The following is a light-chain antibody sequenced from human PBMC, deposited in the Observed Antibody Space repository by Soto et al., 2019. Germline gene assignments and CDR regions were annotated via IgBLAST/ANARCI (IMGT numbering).Light chain of an antibody. CDR2: AAS. V-gene: IGKV1-39*01. J-gene: IGKJ3*01. CDR1: QSISSY. Sequence: DIQMTQSPSSLSASVGDRVTITCRASQSISSYLNWYQQKPGKAPKLLIYAASSLQSGVPSRFSGSGSGTDFTLTISSLQPEDFATYYCQQCYCTLTFGPGIKVDIK. CDR3: QQCYCTLT.